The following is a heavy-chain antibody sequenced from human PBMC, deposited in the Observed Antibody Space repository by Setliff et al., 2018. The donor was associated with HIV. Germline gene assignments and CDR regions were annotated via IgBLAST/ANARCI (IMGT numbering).Heavy chain of an antibody. CDR2: IYTSGST. CDR1: GGSISGYS. V-gene: IGHV4-4*07. D-gene: IGHD6-19*01. Sequence: SETLSLTCTVSGGSISGYSWSWIRQPAGKGLEWIGRIYTSGSTNYNPSLKSRVTMSVDTSKNQFSLRLSSVTAADTAMYYCARDRSSGWSKDWFDTWGQGILVTVSS. J-gene: IGHJ5*02. CDR3: ARDRSSGWSKDWFDT.